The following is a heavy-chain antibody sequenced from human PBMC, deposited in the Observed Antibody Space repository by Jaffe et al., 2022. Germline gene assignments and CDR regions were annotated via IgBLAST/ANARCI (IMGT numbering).Heavy chain of an antibody. CDR1: GGSISSSNW. D-gene: IGHD2-21*02. CDR2: IYHSGST. Sequence: QVQLQESGPGLVKPSGTLSLTCAVSGGSISSSNWWSWIRQPPGKGLEWIGEIYHSGSTNYNPSLKSRVTISVDKSKNQFSLKLSSVTAADTAVYYCARMGGDCGGDCYERWFDPWGQGTLVTVSS. J-gene: IGHJ5*02. CDR3: ARMGGDCGGDCYERWFDP. V-gene: IGHV4-4*02.